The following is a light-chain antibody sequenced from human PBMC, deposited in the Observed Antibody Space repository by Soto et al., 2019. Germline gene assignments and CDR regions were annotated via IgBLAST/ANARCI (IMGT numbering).Light chain of an antibody. CDR3: CSYSGSITWV. CDR2: EAS. CDR1: SSDVGSSDL. J-gene: IGLJ3*02. Sequence: QSALTQPASVSGSPGQSITIHCTGISSDVGSSDLVSWYQQHPGRAPKLMIYEASKRPSGVSNRFSGSKSGNTASLTISGLQAEDEADYYCCSYSGSITWVFGGGTKVTVL. V-gene: IGLV2-23*01.